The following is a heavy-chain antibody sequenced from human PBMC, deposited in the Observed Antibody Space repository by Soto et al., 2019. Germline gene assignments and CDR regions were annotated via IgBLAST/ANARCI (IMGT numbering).Heavy chain of an antibody. CDR2: ISAYNGNT. D-gene: IGHD6-19*01. CDR3: ARAAGGWYGNWFDP. V-gene: IGHV1-18*01. Sequence: GASVKVSCKASGYTFTSYGISWVRQAPGQGLEWMGWISAYNGNTNYAQKLQGRVTMTTDTSASTAYMELRSLRSDDTAVYYCARAAGGWYGNWFDPWGQGTLVTVSS. CDR1: GYTFTSYG. J-gene: IGHJ5*02.